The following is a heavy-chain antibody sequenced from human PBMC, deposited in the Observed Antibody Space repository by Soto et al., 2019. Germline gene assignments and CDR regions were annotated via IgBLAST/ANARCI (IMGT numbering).Heavy chain of an antibody. CDR2: IYSGGSI. D-gene: IGHD1-1*01. V-gene: IGHV3-53*01. CDR1: GLSVSNHY. J-gene: IGHJ4*02. Sequence: EVQLVESGGGLIQPGGSLRLSCAVSGLSVSNHYMTWVRQAPGQGLEWVSVIYSGGSISYADSVKGRFTISRDNSKNTLYLQMNSLRVEDTAVYYCARYNYWGQGTLVTVSS. CDR3: ARYNY.